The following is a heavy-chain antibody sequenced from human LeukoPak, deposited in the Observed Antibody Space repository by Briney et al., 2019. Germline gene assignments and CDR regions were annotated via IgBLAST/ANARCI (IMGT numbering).Heavy chain of an antibody. CDR3: ARRGGSYFYY. CDR1: GGSISSYY. D-gene: IGHD1-26*01. CDR2: IYYSGTT. Sequence: PSETLSLTCTVSGGSISSYYWSWIRQAPGKGLEWIGYIYYSGTTKYNPSLMGRVSISVDTSKNQFSLRLSSVAAADTAVYYCARRGGSYFYYWGQGTLVTVSS. V-gene: IGHV4-59*08. J-gene: IGHJ4*02.